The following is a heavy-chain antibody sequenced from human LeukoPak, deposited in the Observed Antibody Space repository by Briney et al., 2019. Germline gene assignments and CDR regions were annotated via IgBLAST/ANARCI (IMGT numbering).Heavy chain of an antibody. CDR3: AKDGVGYSGYSVKYDY. CDR2: ISGSGGST. D-gene: IGHD5-12*01. V-gene: IGHV3-23*01. Sequence: PGGSLRLSCAASGFTFSSYAMSWVRQAPGKGLECVSAISGSGGSTYYADSVKGRFTISRDNSKNTLYLQMNSLRAEDTAVYYCAKDGVGYSGYSVKYDYWGQGTLVTVSS. J-gene: IGHJ4*02. CDR1: GFTFSSYA.